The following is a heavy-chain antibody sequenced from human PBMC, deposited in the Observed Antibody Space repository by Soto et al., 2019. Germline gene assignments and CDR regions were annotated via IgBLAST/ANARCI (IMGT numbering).Heavy chain of an antibody. Sequence: QVQLQQWGAGLLKPSETLSLTCAVYGGSFSGYYWSWIRQPPGKGLEWIGEINHSGSTNYNPSLKSRVTISVDTAKTQFSLKLSSVTAADTAVYYCARGGANNWNYGSYFDYWGQGTLVTVSS. CDR1: GGSFSGYY. CDR3: ARGGANNWNYGSYFDY. J-gene: IGHJ4*02. CDR2: INHSGST. V-gene: IGHV4-34*01. D-gene: IGHD1-7*01.